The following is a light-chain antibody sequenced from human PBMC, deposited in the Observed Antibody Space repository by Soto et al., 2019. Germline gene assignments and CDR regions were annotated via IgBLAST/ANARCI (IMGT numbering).Light chain of an antibody. CDR3: QQRSNGPLS. Sequence: EIVLTQSPATLSLSPAERATLSCRASQSVSSYLAWYPQKPGHAPRLVIYDASNMATGIPARFSGSGSGTDFTLTISSLEPEDFAVYYGQQRSNGPLSVGGGTKVEIK. CDR2: DAS. CDR1: QSVSSY. V-gene: IGKV3-11*01. J-gene: IGKJ4*01.